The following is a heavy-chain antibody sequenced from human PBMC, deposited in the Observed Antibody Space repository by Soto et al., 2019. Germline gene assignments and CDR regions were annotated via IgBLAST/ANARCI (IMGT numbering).Heavy chain of an antibody. CDR3: ARAGWGIAARGVEAYDWFDP. Sequence: QVQLVQSGAEVKKPGSSVKVSCKASGGTFSSYAISWVRQAPGQGLEWMGGIIPIFGTANYAQKFQGRVTSTAAASTGTAYMGLSSLRSEDTAVYYCARAGWGIAARGVEAYDWFDPWGQGTLVTVSS. CDR2: IIPIFGTA. D-gene: IGHD6-6*01. V-gene: IGHV1-69*12. CDR1: GGTFSSYA. J-gene: IGHJ5*02.